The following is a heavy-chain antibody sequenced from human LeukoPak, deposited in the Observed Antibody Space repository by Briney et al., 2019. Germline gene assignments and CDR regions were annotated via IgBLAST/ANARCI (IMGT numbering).Heavy chain of an antibody. CDR3: ARSLYYYDSSGYYFFALGPLGPEYFQH. CDR1: GYTFTGYY. Sequence: ASVKVSCKASGYTFTGYYMHWVRQAPGQGLEWMGWINPNSGGTNYAQKFQGRVTMTRDTSISTAYMELSRLRSDDTAVYYCARSLYYYDSSGYYFFALGPLGPEYFQHWGQGTLVTVSS. D-gene: IGHD3-22*01. J-gene: IGHJ1*01. CDR2: INPNSGGT. V-gene: IGHV1-2*02.